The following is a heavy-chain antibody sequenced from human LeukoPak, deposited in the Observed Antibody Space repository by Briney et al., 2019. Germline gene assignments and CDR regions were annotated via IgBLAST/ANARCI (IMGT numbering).Heavy chain of an antibody. Sequence: PSEALSLTCTVSGGSISGYYWSWIRQPPGKGLEWIGYIYYSGSTNYNPSLKSRVTISVDTSKNQFSLKLSSVTAADTAVYYCARGCSAGTPHNWFDPWGQGTLVTVSS. J-gene: IGHJ5*02. CDR2: IYYSGST. V-gene: IGHV4-59*01. CDR3: ARGCSAGTPHNWFDP. CDR1: GGSISGYY. D-gene: IGHD6-13*01.